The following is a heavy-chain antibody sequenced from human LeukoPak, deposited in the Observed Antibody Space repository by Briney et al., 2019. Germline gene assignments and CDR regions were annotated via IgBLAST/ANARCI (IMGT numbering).Heavy chain of an antibody. CDR3: ARWSLHSSGWYFDS. CDR2: IYYSGST. V-gene: IGHV4-59*01. Sequence: SETLSLTCTVSGDSINSFYWSWIRRPPGKGLEWIGYIYYSGSTNYNPSLKSRLTIAVDTSKNQFSLRLNSVTAADTAVYYSARWSLHSSGWYFDSWGQGTLVTVSS. J-gene: IGHJ4*02. CDR1: GDSINSFY. D-gene: IGHD3-22*01.